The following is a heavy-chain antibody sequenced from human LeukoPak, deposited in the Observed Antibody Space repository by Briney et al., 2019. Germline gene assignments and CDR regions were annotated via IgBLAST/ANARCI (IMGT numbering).Heavy chain of an antibody. J-gene: IGHJ6*02. CDR1: GFTFSSYS. V-gene: IGHV3-23*01. D-gene: IGHD3-10*01. CDR3: AKGLWFGELLTHGMDV. Sequence: GGSLRLSCAASGFTFSSYSMNWVRQAPGKGLEWVSAISGSGGSTYYADSVKGRFTISRDNSKNTLYLQMNSLRAEDTAVYYCAKGLWFGELLTHGMDVWGQGTTVTVSS. CDR2: ISGSGGST.